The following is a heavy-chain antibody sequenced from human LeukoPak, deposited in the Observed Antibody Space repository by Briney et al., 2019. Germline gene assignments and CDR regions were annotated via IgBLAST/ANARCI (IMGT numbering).Heavy chain of an antibody. V-gene: IGHV3-23*01. D-gene: IGHD4-17*01. CDR3: ATHMTTVTTPFDY. CDR2: VGGRSSGT. CDR1: GFTFSNYA. J-gene: IGHJ4*02. Sequence: GGSLRLSCAASGFTFSNYAVSWVRQAPRKGLEWVSTVGGRSSGTYYADSVKGRFTISRDNSENTFYLQMNSLRVEDTAVYYCATHMTTVTTPFDYRGQGTLVTVSS.